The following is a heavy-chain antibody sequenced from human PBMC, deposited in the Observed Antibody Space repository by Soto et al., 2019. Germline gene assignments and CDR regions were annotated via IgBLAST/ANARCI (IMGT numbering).Heavy chain of an antibody. V-gene: IGHV3-23*01. CDR1: GFTFRSYG. J-gene: IGHJ4*02. CDR2: ISDAGDST. D-gene: IGHD6-6*01. CDR3: AKRVLYSSSSPHFDY. Sequence: EVQLLESGGGLVQPGGSLRLSCAGSGFTFRSYGMNWVRQAAGKGLEWVSSISDAGDSTYYADSVKGRFTVSRDNSKSTLYLQMNSLRPEDTAVYYCAKRVLYSSSSPHFDYWGQGTLVTVSS.